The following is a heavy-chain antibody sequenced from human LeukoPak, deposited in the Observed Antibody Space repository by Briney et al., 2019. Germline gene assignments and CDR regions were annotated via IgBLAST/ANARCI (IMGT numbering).Heavy chain of an antibody. CDR3: ARSRRLVRGPLNV. D-gene: IGHD3-16*01. CDR1: GGSFSGYY. Sequence: SETLSLTCAVYGGSFSGYYWSWTRQPLGKGLEWIGEINHSGSTNYNPSLKSRVTISVDTSKNQFSLKLSSVTAADTAVYYCARSRRLVRGPLNVWGQGTTVTVSS. J-gene: IGHJ6*02. V-gene: IGHV4-34*01. CDR2: INHSGST.